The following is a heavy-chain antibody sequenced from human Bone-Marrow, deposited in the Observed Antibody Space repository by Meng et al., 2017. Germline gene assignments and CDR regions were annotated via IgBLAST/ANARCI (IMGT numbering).Heavy chain of an antibody. V-gene: IGHV1-24*01. D-gene: IGHD6-6*01. CDR3: ATGRAPYLIAARPVDYYYGMDV. CDR1: GYTLTELS. Sequence: ASVKVSCKGSGYTLTELSMHWVRQAPGKGREWMGGFDPEDGETIYAQKFQGRVTMTEDTSTDTAYMELSSLRSEDTAVYYCATGRAPYLIAARPVDYYYGMDVWGQGTTVTVSS. J-gene: IGHJ6*02. CDR2: FDPEDGET.